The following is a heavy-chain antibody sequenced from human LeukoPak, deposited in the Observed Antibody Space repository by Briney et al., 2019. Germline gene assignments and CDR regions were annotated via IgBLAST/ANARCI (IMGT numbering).Heavy chain of an antibody. D-gene: IGHD1-26*01. V-gene: IGHV3-23*01. CDR1: GFTFSSYA. CDR2: ISGSGGST. Sequence: GGSLRLSCAASGFTFSSYAMSWVRQAPGKGLEWVSAISGSGGSTYYADSVKGRFTISRDNSKNTLYLQMNSLRAEDTAVYYCAKGASKVGATTDKYYFDYWGQGTLVTVSS. CDR3: AKGASKVGATTDKYYFDY. J-gene: IGHJ4*02.